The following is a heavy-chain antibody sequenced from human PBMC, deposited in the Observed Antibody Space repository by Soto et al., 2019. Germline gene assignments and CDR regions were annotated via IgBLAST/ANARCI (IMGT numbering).Heavy chain of an antibody. CDR2: IYKSATT. CDR1: GDSISTVDYF. J-gene: IGHJ5*01. Sequence: SETLSLTCSVSGDSISTVDYFWAWIRQPPGQALEYIGYIYKSATTYYNPSFESRVAISLDTSKSQFSLNVTSVTAADTAVYFCARGRYCLTGRCFPNWFDSWGQGTLVTVSS. V-gene: IGHV4-30-4*01. CDR3: ARGRYCLTGRCFPNWFDS. D-gene: IGHD2-15*01.